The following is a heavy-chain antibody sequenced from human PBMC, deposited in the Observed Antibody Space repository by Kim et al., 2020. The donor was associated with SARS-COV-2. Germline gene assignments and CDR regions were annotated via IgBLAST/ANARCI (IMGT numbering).Heavy chain of an antibody. J-gene: IGHJ6*02. D-gene: IGHD6-6*01. CDR3: ARSQHVHYYYYYGMDV. Sequence: LKSRVTISVDTSKNQFSLKLSSVTAADTAVYYCARSQHVHYYYYYGMDVWGQGTTVTVSS. V-gene: IGHV4-39*01.